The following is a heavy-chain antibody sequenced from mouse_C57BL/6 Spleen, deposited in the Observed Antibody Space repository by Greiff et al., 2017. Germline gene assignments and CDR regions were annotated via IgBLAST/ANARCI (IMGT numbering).Heavy chain of an antibody. CDR1: GYTFTDYN. CDR3: ARGGYYGNYDYFDY. V-gene: IGHV1-22*01. J-gene: IGHJ2*01. CDR2: INPNNGGT. Sequence: EVQLQQSGPELVKPGASVKMSCKASGYTFTDYNMHWVKQSHGKSLEWIGYINPNNGGTSYNQKFKGKDTLTVNKSSSTAYMELRSLTSEDSAVYYCARGGYYGNYDYFDYGGQGTTLTVSS. D-gene: IGHD2-1*01.